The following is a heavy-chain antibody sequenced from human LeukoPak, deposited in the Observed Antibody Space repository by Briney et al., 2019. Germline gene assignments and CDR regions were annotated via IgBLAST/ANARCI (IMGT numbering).Heavy chain of an antibody. D-gene: IGHD1-26*01. CDR2: IYYSGST. Sequence: SETLSLTCAVYGGSFSGYYWSWIRQPPGKGLEWIGYIYYSGSTNYNPSLKSRVTISVDTSKNQFSLKLSSVTAADTAVYYCARTIVGATSCFDYWGQGTLVTVSS. CDR1: GGSFSGYY. CDR3: ARTIVGATSCFDY. J-gene: IGHJ4*02. V-gene: IGHV4-59*01.